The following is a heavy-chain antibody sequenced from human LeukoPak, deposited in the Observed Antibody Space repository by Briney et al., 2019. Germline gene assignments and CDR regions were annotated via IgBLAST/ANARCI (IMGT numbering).Heavy chain of an antibody. CDR2: IYYSGST. CDR1: GGSISSSSYY. J-gene: IGHJ5*02. CDR3: ARPLGITGTDWFDP. V-gene: IGHV4-39*01. Sequence: SETLSLTCTVSGGSISSSSYYWGWIRQPPGKGLEWIGSIYYSGSTYYNPSLKSRVTISVDTSKNQFSLKLSSVTAADTAVYYCARPLGITGTDWFDPWAREPWSPSPQ. D-gene: IGHD1-20*01.